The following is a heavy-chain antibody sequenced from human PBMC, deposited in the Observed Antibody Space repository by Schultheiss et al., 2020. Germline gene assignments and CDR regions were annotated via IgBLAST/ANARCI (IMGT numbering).Heavy chain of an antibody. J-gene: IGHJ4*02. Sequence: SETLSLTCTVSGGSVSSGSYYWSWIRQPPGKGLEWIGYIYYSGSTTYNPSLKSRVTISVDTSKNQFSLKLSSVTAADTAVYYCTTDRISYFDYWGQGTLVTVSS. V-gene: IGHV4-61*01. CDR3: TTDRISYFDY. CDR2: IYYSGST. CDR1: GGSVSSGSYY. D-gene: IGHD2/OR15-2a*01.